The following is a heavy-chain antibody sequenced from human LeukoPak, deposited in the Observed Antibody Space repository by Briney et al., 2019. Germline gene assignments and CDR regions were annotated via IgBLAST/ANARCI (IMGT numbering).Heavy chain of an antibody. CDR2: ISSSSSYI. CDR3: ARARGQEDAFDI. CDR1: GFTFSSYS. Sequence: KSGGSLRLSCAASGFTFSSYSMNWVRQAPGKGLEWVSSISSSSSYIYYADSVKGRFTISRDNAKNSLYLQMNSLRAEDTAVYYCARARGQEDAFDIWGQGTMVTVSS. V-gene: IGHV3-21*01. J-gene: IGHJ3*02. D-gene: IGHD3-10*01.